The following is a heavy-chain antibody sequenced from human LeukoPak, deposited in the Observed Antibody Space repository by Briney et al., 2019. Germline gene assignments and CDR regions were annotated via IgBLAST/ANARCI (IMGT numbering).Heavy chain of an antibody. V-gene: IGHV1-18*01. D-gene: IGHD3-22*01. Sequence: ASVKVSCKASGYTFTSYGISWVRQAPGQGLEWMGWVSAYNGNTKYAQKVQGRVTMTTDTSTTTAYMELRSLRSDDTAMYYCARVDLAWSGSGFCRDWFDPWGQGTLVIVSS. CDR1: GYTFTSYG. CDR3: ARVDLAWSGSGFCRDWFDP. J-gene: IGHJ5*02. CDR2: VSAYNGNT.